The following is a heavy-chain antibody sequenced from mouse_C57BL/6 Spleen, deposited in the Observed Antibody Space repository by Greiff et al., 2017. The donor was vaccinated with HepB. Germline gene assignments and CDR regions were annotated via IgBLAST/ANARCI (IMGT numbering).Heavy chain of an antibody. D-gene: IGHD1-1*01. CDR2: ILPGSGST. CDR3: ARKGAHYHGSSSDY. J-gene: IGHJ2*01. Sequence: VQLQQSGAELMKPGASVKLSCKATGYTFTGYRIEWVKQRPGHGLEWIGEILPGSGSTSYNEKFKGKATFTADTSSNTAYMQLSSLTTEDSAIYYCARKGAHYHGSSSDYWGQGTTLTVSS. CDR1: GYTFTGYR. V-gene: IGHV1-9*01.